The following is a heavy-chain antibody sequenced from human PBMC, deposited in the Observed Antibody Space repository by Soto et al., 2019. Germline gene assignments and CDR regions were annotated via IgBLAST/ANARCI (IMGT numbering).Heavy chain of an antibody. J-gene: IGHJ4*02. CDR1: GGSFSGYF. D-gene: IGHD3-10*01. CDR2: INHSGST. CDR3: ARAGNILLWFGELHPAKN. V-gene: IGHV4-34*01. Sequence: SETLSLTCAVYGGSFSGYFCSWIRQPPGKGLEWIGEINHSGSTNYNPSLKSRATISLDTSKNQFSLKLNSVTAADTAVYYCARAGNILLWFGELHPAKNWGQGTPVTVSS.